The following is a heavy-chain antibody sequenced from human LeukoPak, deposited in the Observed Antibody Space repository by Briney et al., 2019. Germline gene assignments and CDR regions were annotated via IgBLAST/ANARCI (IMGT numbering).Heavy chain of an antibody. CDR1: GFTFHDYA. D-gene: IGHD4-17*01. V-gene: IGHV3-9*01. Sequence: GGSLRLSCAASGFTFHDYAMHWVRQAPGKGLESVSGISWNSGSIGYADSVKGRFTISRDNAKNSLYLQMNSLRAEDTALYYCAKDTKDYEGFYYFDYWGQGTLVTVSS. CDR3: AKDTKDYEGFYYFDY. J-gene: IGHJ4*02. CDR2: ISWNSGSI.